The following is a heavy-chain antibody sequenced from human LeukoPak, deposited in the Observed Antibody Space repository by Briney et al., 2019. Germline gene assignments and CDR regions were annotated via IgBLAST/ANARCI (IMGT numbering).Heavy chain of an antibody. CDR1: GFTFSAFG. CDR2: ISHDGNSK. Sequence: GGSLRLSCAASGFTFSAFGMHWVRQAPGKGLEWVAVISHDGNSKYYADSVKGRFTISRDNSKNTLYLQMNSVRAEDTAVYYCATAGDCSSTSCYKAFDYWGQGTLVTVSS. J-gene: IGHJ4*02. CDR3: ATAGDCSSTSCYKAFDY. D-gene: IGHD2-2*02. V-gene: IGHV3-30-3*01.